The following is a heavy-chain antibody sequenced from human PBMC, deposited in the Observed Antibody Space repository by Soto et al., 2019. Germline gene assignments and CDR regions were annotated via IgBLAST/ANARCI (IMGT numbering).Heavy chain of an antibody. J-gene: IGHJ5*02. Sequence: QVQLQQWGAGLLKPSETLSLTCAVYGGSFSSYYWSWIRQPPGKGLEWIGVINHSGSTNYDPALKSRVTLSIDTSKNQVSLTLSSVTAVATAVSYCARGDPRFMGSLLLSEYFDPWGQGTLVTVSS. V-gene: IGHV4-34*01. CDR2: INHSGST. CDR3: ARGDPRFMGSLLLSEYFDP. CDR1: GGSFSSYY. D-gene: IGHD3-3*01.